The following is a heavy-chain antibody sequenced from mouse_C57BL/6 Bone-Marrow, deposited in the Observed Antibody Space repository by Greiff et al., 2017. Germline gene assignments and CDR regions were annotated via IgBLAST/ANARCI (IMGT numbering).Heavy chain of an antibody. CDR3: ANYDYDGVYYAMDY. D-gene: IGHD2-4*01. Sequence: EVQLVESGGGLVKPGGSLKLSCAASGFTFSSYAMSWVRQTPEKRLEWVATISDGGSYTYYPDNVKGRFTISRDNAKNNLYLQMSHLKSEDTAMYYCANYDYDGVYYAMDYWGQGTSVTVSS. V-gene: IGHV5-4*01. CDR2: ISDGGSYT. CDR1: GFTFSSYA. J-gene: IGHJ4*01.